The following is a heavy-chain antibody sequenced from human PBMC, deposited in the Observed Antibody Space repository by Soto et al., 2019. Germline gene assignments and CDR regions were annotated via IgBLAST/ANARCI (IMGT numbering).Heavy chain of an antibody. J-gene: IGHJ4*02. CDR2: IKQDGSEK. V-gene: IGHV3-7*01. Sequence: EVQLVESGGGLVQPGGSLRLSCAASGFTFSSYWMSWVRQAPGKGLEWVANIKQDGSEKYYVDSVKGRFTISRDNAKNSLYLQMNSLRAEDTAVYYCARDGANSGYDYGYWGQGTLVTVSS. CDR3: ARDGANSGYDYGY. D-gene: IGHD5-12*01. CDR1: GFTFSSYW.